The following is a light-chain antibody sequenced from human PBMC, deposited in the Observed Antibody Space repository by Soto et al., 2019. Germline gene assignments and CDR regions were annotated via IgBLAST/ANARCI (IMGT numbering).Light chain of an antibody. CDR3: SSFTSTTTWV. CDR2: EVT. J-gene: IGLJ3*02. CDR1: SVGNY. V-gene: IGLV2-14*01. Sequence: QSVLTQPASVSGSPGQSITISCTGTSVGNYVSWYQQHPGKAPKLIIFEVTNRPSGVSDRFSGSQSDNTASLTISGLQAEDEADYYCSSFTSTTTWVFGGGT.